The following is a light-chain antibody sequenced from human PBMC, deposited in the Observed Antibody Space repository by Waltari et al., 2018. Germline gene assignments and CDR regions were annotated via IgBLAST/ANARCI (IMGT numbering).Light chain of an antibody. V-gene: IGKV1D-16*01. CDR3: QQYNNWPET. CDR1: QDISRW. Sequence: DIQMTQSPSSVSASVGDSVTITCRASQDISRWLAWYQQKAGKAPKFLIYDASTLQSGVPSRFSGSGSGTDFTLTISSLQPEDFAVYFCQQYNNWPETFGQGTKVEIK. J-gene: IGKJ1*01. CDR2: DAS.